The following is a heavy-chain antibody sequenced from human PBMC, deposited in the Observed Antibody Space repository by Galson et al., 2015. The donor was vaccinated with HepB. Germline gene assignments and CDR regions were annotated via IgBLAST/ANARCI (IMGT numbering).Heavy chain of an antibody. V-gene: IGHV1-18*04. J-gene: IGHJ4*02. CDR1: GYTFTSYG. CDR3: ARPVEDRWLKAALEH. Sequence: SCKASGYTFTSYGISWVRQAPGQGLEWMGWISAYNGNTNYAQKLQGRVTMTTDTSTSTAYLQMDSLKIEDTAVYYCARPVEDRWLKAALEHWGPGTLVTVSS. D-gene: IGHD6-19*01. CDR2: ISAYNGNT.